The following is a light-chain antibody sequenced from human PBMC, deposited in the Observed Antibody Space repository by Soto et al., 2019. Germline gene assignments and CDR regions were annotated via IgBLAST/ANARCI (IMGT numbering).Light chain of an antibody. CDR2: GTS. V-gene: IGKV3-15*01. CDR1: QNISRS. CDR3: QQYNSWPLT. J-gene: IGKJ4*01. Sequence: EIVMTQSPVTLSVSPGERATLSCRASQNISRSLAWYQQKPGQGPSLLIYGTSTRAGGVPARFSGGGSGTEFTLTISSLQSEDFAVYYCQQYNSWPLTFGGGTKVDIK.